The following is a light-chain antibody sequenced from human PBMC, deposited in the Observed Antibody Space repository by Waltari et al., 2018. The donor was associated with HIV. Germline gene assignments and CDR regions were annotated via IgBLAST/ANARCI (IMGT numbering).Light chain of an antibody. CDR2: NSN. V-gene: IGLV1-44*01. CDR1: RSNIGSNP. J-gene: IGLJ2*01. CDR3: AAWDDGLNGL. Sequence: QSVLTQPPSASGTPGQRVTISCSGRRSNIGSNPVTWYQHLPGTAPKLLLYNSNQRPSGVPDRFSGSKSGTSASLAISGLQSEDEGAYYCAAWDDGLNGLFGGGTKLTV.